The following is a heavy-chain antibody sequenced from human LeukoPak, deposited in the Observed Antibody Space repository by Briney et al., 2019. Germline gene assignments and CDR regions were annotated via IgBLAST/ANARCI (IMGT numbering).Heavy chain of an antibody. CDR2: INQDGSDK. Sequence: RPGGSLRLSCAASGFTFSRYWMSWVRQAPGKGLEWVANINQDGSDKYYVDSVKGRFTISRDNAKNSLYLQMNSLRAEDTAVYYCARVARYGDYIGGSDYWGQGALVTVSS. D-gene: IGHD4-17*01. V-gene: IGHV3-7*01. CDR1: GFTFSRYW. J-gene: IGHJ4*02. CDR3: ARVARYGDYIGGSDY.